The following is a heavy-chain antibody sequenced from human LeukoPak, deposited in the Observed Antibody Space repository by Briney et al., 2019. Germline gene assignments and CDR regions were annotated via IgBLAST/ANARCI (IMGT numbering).Heavy chain of an antibody. D-gene: IGHD2-21*01. CDR1: GFTVNSNY. V-gene: IGHV3-53*01. Sequence: PGGSLRLSCAASGFTVNSNYMSWVRQAPGKGLEWVSVIYSGGSTYYADPVKGRFTISRDNSKNTLFLQMNSLRAEDTAVYYCARDSHSSWYFDYWGQGTLVTVSS. CDR3: ARDSHSSWYFDY. J-gene: IGHJ4*02. CDR2: IYSGGST.